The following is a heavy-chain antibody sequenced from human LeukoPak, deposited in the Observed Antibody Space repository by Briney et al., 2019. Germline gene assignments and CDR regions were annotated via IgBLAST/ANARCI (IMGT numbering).Heavy chain of an antibody. J-gene: IGHJ4*02. CDR1: GFTFSSYA. V-gene: IGHV3-30*04. CDR3: ARGRDYSNYAGFDY. D-gene: IGHD4-11*01. Sequence: GGSLRLSCAASGFTFSSYAMHWVRQAPGKGLEWVAVISYDGSNKYYADSVKGRFTISRDNSKNTLYLQMNSLRAEDTAVYYCARGRDYSNYAGFDYWGQGTLVTVSS. CDR2: ISYDGSNK.